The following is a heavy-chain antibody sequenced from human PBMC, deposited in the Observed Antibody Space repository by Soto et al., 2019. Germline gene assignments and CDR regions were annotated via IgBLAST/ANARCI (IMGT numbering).Heavy chain of an antibody. D-gene: IGHD6-13*01. J-gene: IGHJ4*02. CDR2: ISGSGGST. CDR1: GFTFSSYA. CDR3: AKDPYEPHLSAAVTHSDY. V-gene: IGHV3-23*01. Sequence: PGGSLRLSCAASGFTFSSYAMSWVRQAPGKGLEWVSAISGSGGSTYYADSVKGRFTISRDNSKNTLYLQMNSLRAEDTAVYYCAKDPYEPHLSAAVTHSDYWGQGTLVTVSS.